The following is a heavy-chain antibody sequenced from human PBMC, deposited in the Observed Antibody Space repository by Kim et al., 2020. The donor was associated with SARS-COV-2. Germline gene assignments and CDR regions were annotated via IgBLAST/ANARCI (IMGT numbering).Heavy chain of an antibody. CDR2: INSDGSST. D-gene: IGHD1-26*01. CDR1: GFTFSSYW. V-gene: IGHV3-74*01. CDR3: ARASGSYYDYYYYGMDV. J-gene: IGHJ6*02. Sequence: GGSLRLSCAASGFTFSSYWMHWVRQAPGKGLVWVSRINSDGSSTSYADSVKGQFTISRDNAKNTLYLQMNSLRAEDTAVYYCARASGSYYDYYYYGMDVWGQGTTVTVSS.